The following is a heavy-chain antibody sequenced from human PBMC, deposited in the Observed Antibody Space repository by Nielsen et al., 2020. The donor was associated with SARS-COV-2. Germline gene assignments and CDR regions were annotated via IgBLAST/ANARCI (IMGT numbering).Heavy chain of an antibody. V-gene: IGHV3-21*01. J-gene: IGHJ4*02. CDR2: LSSTGRYV. D-gene: IGHD2-2*01. Sequence: GSSLKISCVASGFTFSSYSMYWVRQAPGKGLEWVSSLSSTGRYVYYADSVVGRFTISRDNGYDSLYLQMKSLRAEDTAVYYCARDERSCSSASCPDYWGQGTLVTVSS. CDR1: GFTFSSYS. CDR3: ARDERSCSSASCPDY.